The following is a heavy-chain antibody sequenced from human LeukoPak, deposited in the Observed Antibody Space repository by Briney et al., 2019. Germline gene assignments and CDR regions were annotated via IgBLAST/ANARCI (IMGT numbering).Heavy chain of an antibody. CDR3: ARGASSGWYGTFFY. V-gene: IGHV1-2*04. CDR2: INPNSGGT. CDR1: GYTFTGYY. J-gene: IGHJ4*02. D-gene: IGHD6-19*01. Sequence: GASVKVSCKASGYTFTGYYMHWVRQAPGQGLEWMGWINPNSGGTNYAQKFQGWVTTTRDTSISTAYMELSRLRSDDTAVYYCARGASSGWYGTFFYWGQGTLVTVSS.